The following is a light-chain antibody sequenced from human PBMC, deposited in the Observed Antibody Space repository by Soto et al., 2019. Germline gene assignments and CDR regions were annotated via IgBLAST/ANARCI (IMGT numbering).Light chain of an antibody. CDR1: QSVSSSY. J-gene: IGKJ1*01. Sequence: EIVLTQSPGTLSLSPGERATLSCRASQSVSSSYLAWYQQKPGQAPRLLIYGASSRATGIPDRFSGSGSGTDFTLTISRLEPEDFAVYYCQQYLFGQGTK. CDR3: QQYL. V-gene: IGKV3-20*01. CDR2: GAS.